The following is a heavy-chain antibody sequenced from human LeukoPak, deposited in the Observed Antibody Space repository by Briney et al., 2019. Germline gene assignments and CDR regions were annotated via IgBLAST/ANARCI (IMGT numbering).Heavy chain of an antibody. CDR1: GFTFSSYA. V-gene: IGHV3-23*01. Sequence: GGSLRHSCAAPGFTFSSYAMSWVRQAPAKGLEWVSAISGSGGSTYYADSVKGRFNISRDNAKHPLYLETNSLRAGDAVVYYCAGWAPACWFDPWGQGTMVTVSS. J-gene: IGHJ5*02. D-gene: IGHD2-2*01. CDR2: ISGSGGST. CDR3: AGWAPACWFDP.